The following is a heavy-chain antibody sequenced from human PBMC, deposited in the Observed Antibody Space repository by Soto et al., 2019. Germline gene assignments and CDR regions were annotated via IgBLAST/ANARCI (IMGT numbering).Heavy chain of an antibody. Sequence: GGSLILSCVSSGFTFCSHVMHLVRQAPGKGLEWVAVISYDETNEHYVDSVKGRFTISRDNSKSILYLQMNRLRPEDTAVYKCAKDLRTTISDYGMDVWGQGTTVTVSS. CDR1: GFTFCSHV. V-gene: IGHV3-30*18. CDR2: ISYDETNE. J-gene: IGHJ6*02. CDR3: AKDLRTTISDYGMDV.